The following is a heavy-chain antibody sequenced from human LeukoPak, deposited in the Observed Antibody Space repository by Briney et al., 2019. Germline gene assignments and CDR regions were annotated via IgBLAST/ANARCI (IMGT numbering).Heavy chain of an antibody. V-gene: IGHV1-18*01. J-gene: IGHJ4*02. Sequence: ASVKVSCKASGYTFTSYGISWVRQAPGQGLEWIGWIVVGSGNTNYAQKFQERVTITRDTSISTAYMELSRLRSDDTAVYYCARDLSGSYYYFDYWGQGTLVTVSS. CDR1: GYTFTSYG. CDR2: IVVGSGNT. D-gene: IGHD1-26*01. CDR3: ARDLSGSYYYFDY.